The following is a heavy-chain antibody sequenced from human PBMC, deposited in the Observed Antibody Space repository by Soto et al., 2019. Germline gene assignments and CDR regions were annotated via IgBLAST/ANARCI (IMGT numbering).Heavy chain of an antibody. CDR2: INPSGGST. CDR1: GYTFTSYY. D-gene: IGHD3-3*01. J-gene: IGHJ6*02. V-gene: IGHV1-46*01. CDR3: ARETSFGVVSDYYYGMDV. Sequence: ASVTVSCKASGYTFTSYYMHWVRQAPGQGLEWMGIINPSGGSTSYAQKFQGRVTMTRDTSTSTVYMELSSLRSEDTAVYYCARETSFGVVSDYYYGMDVWGQGTAVTVSS.